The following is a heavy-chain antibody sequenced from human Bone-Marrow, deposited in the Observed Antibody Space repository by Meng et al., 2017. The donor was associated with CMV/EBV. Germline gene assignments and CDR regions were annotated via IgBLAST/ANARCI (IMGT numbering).Heavy chain of an antibody. CDR2: ISAYNGNT. V-gene: IGHV1-18*01. D-gene: IGHD1-26*01. Sequence: VSCKASGYTFTSYGISWVRQAPGQGLEWMGWISAYNGNTNYAQKLQGRVTMTTDTSTSTAYMELSSLRSEDTAVYYCARRTEPYSGSYRGAFDIWGQGTMVTVSS. CDR3: ARRTEPYSGSYRGAFDI. J-gene: IGHJ3*02. CDR1: GYTFTSYG.